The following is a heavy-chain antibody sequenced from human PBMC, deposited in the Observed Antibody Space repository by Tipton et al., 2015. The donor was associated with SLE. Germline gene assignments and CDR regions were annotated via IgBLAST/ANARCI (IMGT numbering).Heavy chain of an antibody. CDR1: GGSISSGSYY. CDR3: ARVGGGLVGAIDY. D-gene: IGHD1-26*01. J-gene: IGHJ4*02. CDR2: IYTSGST. V-gene: IGHV4-61*09. Sequence: TLSLTCTVSGGSISSGSYYWSWIRQPAGKGLEWIGYIYTSGSTNYNPSLKSRVTISVDTSKNQFSLKLSSVTAADTAVYYCARVGGGLVGAIDYWGQGTPVTVSS.